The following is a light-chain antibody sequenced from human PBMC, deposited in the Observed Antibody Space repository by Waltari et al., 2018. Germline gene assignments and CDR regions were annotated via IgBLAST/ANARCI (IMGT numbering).Light chain of an antibody. V-gene: IGLV1-44*01. Sequence: QSVLTQPPSVSGAPGQRVTISCSGSSSNLGSNPANWYQQLPGTAPKLLIHSSSARPSGVPGRFAGSRSGTTASLAIGGLQSEDEAHYFCASWDDRLKGYFFGIGTKVTVL. J-gene: IGLJ1*01. CDR1: SSNLGSNP. CDR3: ASWDDRLKGYF. CDR2: SSS.